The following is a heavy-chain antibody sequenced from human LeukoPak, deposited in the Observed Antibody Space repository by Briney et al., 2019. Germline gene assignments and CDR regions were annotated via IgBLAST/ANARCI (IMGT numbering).Heavy chain of an antibody. CDR3: ARGRLHYGDRRPGYFDL. CDR1: GGSFSGYY. J-gene: IGHJ2*01. V-gene: IGHV4-34*01. CDR2: INHSGST. D-gene: IGHD4-17*01. Sequence: SETLSLTCAVYGGSFSGYYWSWIRQPPGKGLEWIGEINHSGSTNYNPSLKSRVTISVDTSKNQFSLKLSSVTAADTAVYYCARGRLHYGDRRPGYFDLWGRGTLVTVSS.